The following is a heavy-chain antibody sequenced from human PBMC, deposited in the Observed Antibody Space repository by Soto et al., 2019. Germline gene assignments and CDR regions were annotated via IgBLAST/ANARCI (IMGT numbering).Heavy chain of an antibody. D-gene: IGHD5-12*01. CDR3: ARHGEMATILDI. Sequence: PSETLSLTCTVSGGSISSSSYYLGWIRQPPGKGLEWIGSIYYSGSTYYNPSLKSRVTISVDTSKNQFSLKLSSVTAADTAVYYCARHGEMATILDIWGQGTMVTVSS. CDR2: IYYSGST. CDR1: GGSISSSSYY. V-gene: IGHV4-39*01. J-gene: IGHJ3*02.